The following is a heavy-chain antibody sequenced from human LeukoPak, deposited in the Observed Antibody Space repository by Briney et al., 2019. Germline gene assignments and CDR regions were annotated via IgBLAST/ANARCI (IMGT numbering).Heavy chain of an antibody. CDR1: GGSISSGGYY. D-gene: IGHD4-17*01. V-gene: IGHV4-31*03. Sequence: PSETLSLTCTVSGGSISSGGYYWSWIRQHPGKGLEWIGYIYYSGSTYYNPSLKSRVTISVDTSKNQFSLKLSSVTAADTAVYYCARAYADQTDYFDYWGQGTLVTVSS. J-gene: IGHJ4*02. CDR3: ARAYADQTDYFDY. CDR2: IYYSGST.